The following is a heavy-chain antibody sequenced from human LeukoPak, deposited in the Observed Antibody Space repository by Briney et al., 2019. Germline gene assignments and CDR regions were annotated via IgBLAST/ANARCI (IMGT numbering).Heavy chain of an antibody. Sequence: PGGSLRLSCAASGFTFSKYWLHWLRQAPGKGLVWVSRINPDDKSTSYADSVKGRFTISRDDARKTLYLQMNSLRAEDTAVYYCARDPTFYYGSGSYWYFDSWGQGTLVTVSS. D-gene: IGHD3-10*01. J-gene: IGHJ4*02. CDR2: INPDDKST. V-gene: IGHV3-74*01. CDR3: ARDPTFYYGSGSYWYFDS. CDR1: GFTFSKYW.